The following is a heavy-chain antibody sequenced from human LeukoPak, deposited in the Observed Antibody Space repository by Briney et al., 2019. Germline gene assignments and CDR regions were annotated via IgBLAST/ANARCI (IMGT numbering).Heavy chain of an antibody. CDR1: GYSFPTFW. V-gene: IGHV5-51*01. J-gene: IGHJ5*02. Sequence: GESLKISCKGSGYSFPTFWIAWVRQMPGKGLELMGSVYPGDSTTRYSPSYQGQVTISADKSIDTAYLQWSSLKASDTAMYYCARVCCTSNSSFDPWGQGTLVTVSS. CDR2: VYPGDSTT. CDR3: ARVCCTSNSSFDP. D-gene: IGHD2-2*01.